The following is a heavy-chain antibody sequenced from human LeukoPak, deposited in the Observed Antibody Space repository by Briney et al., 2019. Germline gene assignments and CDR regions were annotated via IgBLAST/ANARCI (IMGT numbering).Heavy chain of an antibody. J-gene: IGHJ4*02. CDR2: IASDGSST. CDR1: GFTFSSYW. Sequence: QAGGSLRLSCAASGFTFSSYWMNWVRQAPGKGLVWVSRIASDGSSTTYADSVKGRFSISRDNAKNTLYLQMNSLRVEDTAVYYCAKDQTTLTYYYGSGSYGYWGQGTLVTVTS. V-gene: IGHV3-74*01. D-gene: IGHD3-10*01. CDR3: AKDQTTLTYYYGSGSYGY.